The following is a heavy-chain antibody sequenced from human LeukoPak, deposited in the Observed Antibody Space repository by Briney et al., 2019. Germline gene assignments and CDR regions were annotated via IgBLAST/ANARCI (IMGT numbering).Heavy chain of an antibody. V-gene: IGHV4-34*01. J-gene: IGHJ6*02. Sequence: SETLSLTCAVYGGSFSGYYWSWIRQPPGKGLEWIGEINHSGSTNHNPSLKSRVTISVDTSKNQFSLKLSSVTAADTAVYYCARGPLYSFYGMDVWGQGTTVTVSS. CDR3: ARGPLYSFYGMDV. CDR1: GGSFSGYY. D-gene: IGHD5-18*01. CDR2: INHSGST.